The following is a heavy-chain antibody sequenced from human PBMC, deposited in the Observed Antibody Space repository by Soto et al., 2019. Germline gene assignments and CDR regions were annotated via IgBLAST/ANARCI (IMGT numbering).Heavy chain of an antibody. Sequence: SQTLSLTCAISGDSVSSNSAAWNWIRQSPSRGLEWLGRTYYRSKWYNDYAVSVKSRITINPDTSKNQFSLQLNSVTPEDTAVYYCAREEGYYFDSSGYFGNYGIDVRAQRTTVTGSS. CDR2: TYYRSKWYN. CDR3: AREEGYYFDSSGYFGNYGIDV. D-gene: IGHD3-22*01. J-gene: IGHJ6*02. V-gene: IGHV6-1*01. CDR1: GDSVSSNSAA.